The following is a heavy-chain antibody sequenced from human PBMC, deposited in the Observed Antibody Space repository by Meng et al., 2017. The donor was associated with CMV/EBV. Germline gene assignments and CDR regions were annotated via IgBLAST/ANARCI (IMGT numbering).Heavy chain of an antibody. J-gene: IGHJ4*02. D-gene: IGHD3-22*01. CDR3: ANYDSSVGY. Sequence: LYCAASGVSFRRYSMDWVRQAPGKGLEWVSSISSSSLYIYYAASVKGRFTISRDNAKNSLYLQMNSLRAEDTAVYYCANYDSSVGYWGQGTLVTVSS. V-gene: IGHV3-21*01. CDR2: ISSSSLYI. CDR1: GVSFRRYS.